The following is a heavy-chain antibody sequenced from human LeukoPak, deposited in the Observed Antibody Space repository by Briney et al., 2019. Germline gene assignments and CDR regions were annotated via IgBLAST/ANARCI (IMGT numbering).Heavy chain of an antibody. D-gene: IGHD4-17*01. Sequence: GGSLRLSCAASGFTFSNYGMHWVRQAPGKGLEWVSLIRYDGGNKYYADSVKGRFTISRDNSKNTLYLQMNSLSAEDTAVYYCVKDPYGDYLRYFDYWGQGTLVTVSS. V-gene: IGHV3-30*02. CDR2: IRYDGGNK. CDR1: GFTFSNYG. CDR3: VKDPYGDYLRYFDY. J-gene: IGHJ4*02.